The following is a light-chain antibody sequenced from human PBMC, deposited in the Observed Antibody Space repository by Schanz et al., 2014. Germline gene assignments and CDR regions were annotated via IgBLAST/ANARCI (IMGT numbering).Light chain of an antibody. V-gene: IGLV3-1*01. CDR2: QDS. CDR1: KLGDKY. Sequence: SYELTQPPSVSVSPGQTASITCSGDKLGDKYACWYQQKPGQSPVLVIYQDSKRPSGIPERFSGSKSGNTASLTVSGLQAEDEADYYCSSYTTSSTLWVFGGGTKLTVL. J-gene: IGLJ3*02. CDR3: SSYTTSSTLWV.